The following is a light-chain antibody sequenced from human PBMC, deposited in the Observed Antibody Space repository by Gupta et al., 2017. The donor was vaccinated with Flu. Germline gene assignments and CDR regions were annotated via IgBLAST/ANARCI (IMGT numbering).Light chain of an antibody. CDR3: QQYDSYSLT. J-gene: IGKJ4*01. CDR1: QSLSSW. CDR2: KAS. V-gene: IGKV1-5*03. Sequence: IHMSQSPSTLSAYVGDRVTITCRASQSLSSWLAWYQQKPGKAPNLLIYKASNLESGVPSRFSGSGSGTEFTLTISSLQPDDFATYYCQQYDSYSLTFGGGTKVEI.